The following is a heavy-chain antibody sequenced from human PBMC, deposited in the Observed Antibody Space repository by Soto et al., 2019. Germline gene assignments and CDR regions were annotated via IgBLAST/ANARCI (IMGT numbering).Heavy chain of an antibody. CDR3: AKGSPRYFDWLLFTN. D-gene: IGHD3-9*01. V-gene: IGHV3-30-3*01. CDR1: GFTFSSYA. J-gene: IGHJ4*02. Sequence: GGSLRLSCAASGFTFSSYAMHWVRQAPGKGLEWVAVISYDGSNKYYADSVKGRFTISRDNSKNTLYLQMNSLRAEDTAVYYCAKGSPRYFDWLLFTNWGQGTLVTVSS. CDR2: ISYDGSNK.